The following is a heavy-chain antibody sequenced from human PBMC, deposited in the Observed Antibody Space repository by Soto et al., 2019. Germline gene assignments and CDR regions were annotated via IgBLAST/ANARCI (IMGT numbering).Heavy chain of an antibody. Sequence: GASVKVSCKVSGYTLTELSMHWVRQAPGKGLEWMGGFDPEDGETIYAQKFQGRVTMTEDTSTDTAYMELSSLRSEDTAVYYCATALFNNLRWDYYYYMDVWGKGTTVTVSS. D-gene: IGHD4-17*01. CDR1: GYTLTELS. CDR2: FDPEDGET. J-gene: IGHJ6*03. CDR3: ATALFNNLRWDYYYYMDV. V-gene: IGHV1-24*01.